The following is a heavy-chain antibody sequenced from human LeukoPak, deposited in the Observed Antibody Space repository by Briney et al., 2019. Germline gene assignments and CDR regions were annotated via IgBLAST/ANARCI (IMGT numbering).Heavy chain of an antibody. CDR3: ARAQGSSAYYCDH. Sequence: GGSLRLSCAVSGLTVSRTHMSWVRQAPGKGLEWVSVIYSGGYTYYADSVRGRFTISRDNSKNTVYLQMNSLKTEDMAVYYCARAQGSSAYYCDHWGQGALVTASS. CDR2: IYSGGYT. D-gene: IGHD3-16*01. V-gene: IGHV3-66*02. CDR1: GLTVSRTH. J-gene: IGHJ4*02.